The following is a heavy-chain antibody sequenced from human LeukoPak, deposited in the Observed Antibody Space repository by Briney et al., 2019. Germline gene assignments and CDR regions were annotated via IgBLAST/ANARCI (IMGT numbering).Heavy chain of an antibody. J-gene: IGHJ4*02. V-gene: IGHV4-34*01. Sequence: SETLSLTCAVYGGSFSGYYWSWIRQPPGKGLEWIGEINHSGSTNYNPSLKSRVTISADTSKNQFSLKLSSVTAADTAVYYCANRRVFSRHFDYWGQGTLVTVSS. D-gene: IGHD3-9*01. CDR1: GGSFSGYY. CDR2: INHSGST. CDR3: ANRRVFSRHFDY.